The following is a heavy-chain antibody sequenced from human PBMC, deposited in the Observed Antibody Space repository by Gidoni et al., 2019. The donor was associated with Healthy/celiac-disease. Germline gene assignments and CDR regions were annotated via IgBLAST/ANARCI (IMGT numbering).Heavy chain of an antibody. CDR1: GGSFSGYY. D-gene: IGHD1-20*01. CDR3: ARGQRYQPRPWDWFDP. J-gene: IGHJ5*02. V-gene: IGHV4-34*01. CDR2: INHSGST. Sequence: VQLQQWGAGLFKPSEPLSLTCAVYGGSFSGYYWSWIRHPPGKGLEWIGEINHSGSTNYNPSLKSRVTISVDTSKNQFSLKLSSVTAADTAVYYCARGQRYQPRPWDWFDPWGQGTLVTVSS.